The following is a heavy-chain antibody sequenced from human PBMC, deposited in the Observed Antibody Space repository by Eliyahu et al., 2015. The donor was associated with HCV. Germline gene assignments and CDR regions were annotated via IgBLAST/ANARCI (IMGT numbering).Heavy chain of an antibody. J-gene: IGHJ6*03. CDR1: GXXFSKAW. D-gene: IGHD3-10*01. CDR3: TTGAPGGFDYYLDV. V-gene: IGHV3-15*01. Sequence: EVQLVESGGGLVKPGGSLRLXCAAXGXXFSKAWMSWVRRAPGKGLEWIGRIKSKTDGGTTDYAAPVKGRFTISRDDSKSTLYLQMNSLKTEDTAVYYCTTGAPGGFDYYLDVWGQGTTVTVSS. CDR2: IKSKTDGGTT.